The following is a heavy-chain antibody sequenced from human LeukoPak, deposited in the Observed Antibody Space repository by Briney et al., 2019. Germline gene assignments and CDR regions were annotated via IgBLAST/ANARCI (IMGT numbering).Heavy chain of an antibody. CDR3: ARVRGSTDWYVDY. D-gene: IGHD2-2*01. Sequence: PGRSLRLSCAASGFTLRSYGMHWVRQAPGKGLEWVAIIYSDESNKYYADSVRGRFTISRDISKNTLFLQMNSLSAEDTAVYYCARVRGSTDWYVDYWGQGTLVTVSS. V-gene: IGHV3-33*01. J-gene: IGHJ4*02. CDR1: GFTLRSYG. CDR2: IYSDESNK.